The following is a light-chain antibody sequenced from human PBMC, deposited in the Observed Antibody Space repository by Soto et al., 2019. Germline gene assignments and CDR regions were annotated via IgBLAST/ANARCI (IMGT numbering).Light chain of an antibody. J-gene: IGLJ1*01. CDR2: DVT. CDR3: TTDAGSESYV. V-gene: IGLV2-8*01. Sequence: QSALTQPPSASGSPGQSVAISCTGTSSDVGGYNYVSWYQQHPGKAPRLMIYDVTQRPSGVPDRFSGSKSGNTASLTVSGLQAEDEADYYCTTDAGSESYVFGSGTKLTVL. CDR1: SSDVGGYNY.